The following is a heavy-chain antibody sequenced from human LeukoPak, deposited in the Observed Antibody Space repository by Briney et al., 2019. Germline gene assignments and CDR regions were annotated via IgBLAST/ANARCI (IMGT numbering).Heavy chain of an antibody. Sequence: SETLSLTCAVSGGSISSGGYSWSWLRQPPGKGLEWIGYIYHSGSTYYNPSLKSRVTISVDRSKNQFSLKLSSVTAADTAVYYCARERYWYFDLWGRGTLVTVSS. CDR2: IYHSGST. V-gene: IGHV4-30-2*01. J-gene: IGHJ2*01. CDR1: GGSISSGGYS. CDR3: ARERYWYFDL.